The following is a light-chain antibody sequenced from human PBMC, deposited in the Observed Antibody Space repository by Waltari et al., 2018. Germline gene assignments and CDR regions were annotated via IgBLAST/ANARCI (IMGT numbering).Light chain of an antibody. CDR1: QSVSRT. Sequence: EIVLTQSPGTLSLSPGERATLSCRASQSVSRTLAWYQQKPGQAPRLLIYDASRRATGIPDRVSGSGSGTDFSLTISRLEPEDFAWYFCQKYGTLPATFGQGTKVEIK. J-gene: IGKJ1*01. CDR3: QKYGTLPAT. CDR2: DAS. V-gene: IGKV3-20*01.